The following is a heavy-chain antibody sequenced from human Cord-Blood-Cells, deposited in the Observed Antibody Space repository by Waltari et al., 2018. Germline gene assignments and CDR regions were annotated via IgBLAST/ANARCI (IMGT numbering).Heavy chain of an antibody. J-gene: IGHJ4*02. CDR2: MNPNSGNT. V-gene: IGHV1-8*03. Sequence: QVQLVQSGAEVKKPGASVKVSCKASGYTFTSYDIHWVRQATGQGLEWMGWMNPNSGNTGNAQKFQGTVTITRNTSISTAYMELGSLRSEDTAVYYCARGYGADYDSSGYYDYWGQGTLVTVSS. D-gene: IGHD3-22*01. CDR1: GYTFTSYD. CDR3: ARGYGADYDSSGYYDY.